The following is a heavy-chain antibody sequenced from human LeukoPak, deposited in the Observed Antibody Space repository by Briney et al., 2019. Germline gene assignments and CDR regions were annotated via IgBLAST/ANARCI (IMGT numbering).Heavy chain of an antibody. J-gene: IGHJ4*02. Sequence: ASVKVSCKASGYTFTGYYMHWVRQAPGQGLEWMGWINPNSGGTNYAQKFQGRVTMTRDTSISTAYMELSSLRSEDTPVYYCARGRSGSYDYWGQGTLVTVSS. V-gene: IGHV1-2*02. CDR3: ARGRSGSYDY. CDR2: INPNSGGT. D-gene: IGHD1-26*01. CDR1: GYTFTGYY.